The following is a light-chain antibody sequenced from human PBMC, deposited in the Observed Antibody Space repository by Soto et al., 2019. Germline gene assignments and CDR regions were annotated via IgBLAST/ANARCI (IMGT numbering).Light chain of an antibody. CDR3: NSYTISSTYV. V-gene: IGLV2-14*01. CDR1: SSDVGAYNY. Sequence: QSALTQPASLSGFPGQSITISCTGTSSDVGAYNYVSWYQQHPGKAPKLIIYDVSNRPSGVSDRFSGSKSGNTASLTISGLQAEDEADYYCNSYTISSTYVFGTGTKVTVL. J-gene: IGLJ1*01. CDR2: DVS.